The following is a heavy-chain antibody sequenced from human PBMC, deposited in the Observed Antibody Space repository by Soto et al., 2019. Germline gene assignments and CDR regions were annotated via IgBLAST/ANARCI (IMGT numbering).Heavy chain of an antibody. Sequence: PGGSLRLSCAASGFTFNIYAMNWVRQAPGKGLEWVSTITSSGASTYYADSVKGRFTISRDNSKNTLYLQMSSLRAEDTAVYYCAKAVSTSGFYGMDVWGQGTTVTVSS. CDR2: ITSSGAST. J-gene: IGHJ6*02. V-gene: IGHV3-23*01. CDR1: GFTFNIYA. CDR3: AKAVSTSGFYGMDV.